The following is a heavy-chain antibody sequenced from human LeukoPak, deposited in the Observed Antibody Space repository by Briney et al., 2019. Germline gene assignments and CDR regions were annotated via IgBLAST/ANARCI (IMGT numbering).Heavy chain of an antibody. CDR1: GGTFSSYA. D-gene: IGHD3-10*01. J-gene: IGHJ5*02. CDR2: IIPIFGTA. Sequence: SVKVSCKASGGTFSSYAISWVRQAPGQGLEWMGGIIPIFGTANYAQKFQGRVTITTDESTSTAYMELTSLRSDDTAVYYCARDPTLRVIQSHSWFDPWGQGTLVSVSS. V-gene: IGHV1-69*05. CDR3: ARDPTLRVIQSHSWFDP.